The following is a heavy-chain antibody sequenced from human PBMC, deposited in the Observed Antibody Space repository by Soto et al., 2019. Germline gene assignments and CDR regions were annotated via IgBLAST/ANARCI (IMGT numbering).Heavy chain of an antibody. V-gene: IGHV4-34*01. Sequence: QVQLQQWGAGPLRPLETLSLTCGVSGGSFSGYYWAWIRQSPGKGLEWIGEINDRGSINYNPSLESRVSISVDTSKNHYSLNLRSVTAADTDVYYCARESHDILTGPPWVWYFDLGGRGTLVTVSS. CDR1: GGSFSGYY. CDR2: INDRGSI. CDR3: ARESHDILTGPPWVWYFDL. D-gene: IGHD3-9*01. J-gene: IGHJ2*01.